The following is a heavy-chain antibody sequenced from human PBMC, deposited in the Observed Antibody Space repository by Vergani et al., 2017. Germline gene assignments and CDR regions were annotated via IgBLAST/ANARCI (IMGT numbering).Heavy chain of an antibody. Sequence: EVQLLESGGGLVQPGGSLRLSCAASGFTFSSYAMSWVRQAPGKGLEWVSAISGSGGSTYYADSVKGRFTISRDNSKNTLYLQMNSLRAEDTAVYYCAXDLGDRGINYYYYGMDVWGQGTTVTVSS. D-gene: IGHD1-14*01. J-gene: IGHJ6*02. CDR1: GFTFSSYA. CDR2: ISGSGGST. CDR3: AXDLGDRGINYYYYGMDV. V-gene: IGHV3-23*01.